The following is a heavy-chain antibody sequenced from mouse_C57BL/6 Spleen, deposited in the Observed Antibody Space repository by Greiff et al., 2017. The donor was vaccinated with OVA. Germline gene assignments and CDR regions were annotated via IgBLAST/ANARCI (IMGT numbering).Heavy chain of an antibody. CDR2: LYPGSGST. J-gene: IGHJ1*03. V-gene: IGHV1-55*01. D-gene: IGHD1-1*01. CDR1: GYTFTSYW. Sequence: QVQLQQPGAELVKPGASVKMSCKASGYTFTSYWITWVKQRPGQGLEWIGDLYPGSGSTNYNEKFKSKATLTVDTSSSTAYMQLSSLTSEDSAVYYCARSMTTVVAPYFDVWGTGTTVTVSS. CDR3: ARSMTTVVAPYFDV.